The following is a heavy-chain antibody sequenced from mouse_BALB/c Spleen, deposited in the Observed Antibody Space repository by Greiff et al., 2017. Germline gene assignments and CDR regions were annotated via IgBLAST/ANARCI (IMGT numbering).Heavy chain of an antibody. CDR2: ILPGSGST. D-gene: IGHD1-1*01. CDR3: ARPLITTVVATRGFAY. Sequence: VQLQQSGAELMKPGASVKISCKATGYTFSSYWIEWVKQRPGHGLEWIGEILPGSGSTNYNEKFKGKATFTADTSSNTAYMQLSSLTSEDSAVYYCARPLITTVVATRGFAYWGQGTLVTVSA. V-gene: IGHV1-9*01. CDR1: GYTFSSYW. J-gene: IGHJ3*01.